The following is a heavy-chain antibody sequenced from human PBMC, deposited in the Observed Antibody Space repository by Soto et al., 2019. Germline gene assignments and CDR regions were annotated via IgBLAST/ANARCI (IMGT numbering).Heavy chain of an antibody. D-gene: IGHD6-19*01. J-gene: IGHJ4*02. Sequence: XSVKVSCKASGYTFTSYGISWVRQAPGQGLEWMGWISAYNGNTNYAQKLQGRVTMTTDTSTSTAYMELRSLRSDDTAVYYCARMGSVAGTKYYFDYWGQGTLVTVSS. CDR2: ISAYNGNT. CDR1: GYTFTSYG. CDR3: ARMGSVAGTKYYFDY. V-gene: IGHV1-18*01.